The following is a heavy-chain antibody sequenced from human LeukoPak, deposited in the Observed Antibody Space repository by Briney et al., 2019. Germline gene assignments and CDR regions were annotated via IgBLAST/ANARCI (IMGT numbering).Heavy chain of an antibody. CDR1: GYSINNGFY. CDR3: ARDHDYYGSGSPFDY. V-gene: IGHV4-38-2*02. Sequence: PSETLSLTCTVSGYSINNGFYWGWIRQPPGKGLEWIGSIYHSERTHYNPSLKSRVTMSVDTSKNQFSLKLSSVTAADTAVYYCARDHDYYGSGSPFDYWGQGTLVTVSS. CDR2: IYHSERT. D-gene: IGHD3-10*01. J-gene: IGHJ4*02.